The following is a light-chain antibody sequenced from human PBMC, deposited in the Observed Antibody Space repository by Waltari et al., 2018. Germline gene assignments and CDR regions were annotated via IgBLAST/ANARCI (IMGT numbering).Light chain of an antibody. CDR3: QHYGTSPPLT. CDR2: GAS. Sequence: EIVLTQSPGTLSLPPGERANLPCRASQTFRSSYLAWYQQKPGQAPRLLIYGASTRAAGCPVRFSGSGSGTDFTLTISRLEPEDFAVYYCQHYGTSPPLTFGGGTKVEIK. CDR1: QTFRSSY. V-gene: IGKV3-20*01. J-gene: IGKJ4*01.